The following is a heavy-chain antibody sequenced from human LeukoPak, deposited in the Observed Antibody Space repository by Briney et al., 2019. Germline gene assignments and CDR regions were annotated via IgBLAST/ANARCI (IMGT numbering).Heavy chain of an antibody. J-gene: IGHJ4*02. CDR1: GGSFSGYY. CDR3: ARGYDSSGYWDY. D-gene: IGHD3-22*01. V-gene: IGHV4-34*01. Sequence: SETLSLTCAVYGGSFSGYYWSWIRQPPGKGLEWIGEINHSGSTNYNPSLKSRVTISVGTSKNQFSLKLSSVTAADTAVYYCARGYDSSGYWDYWGQGTLVTVSS. CDR2: INHSGST.